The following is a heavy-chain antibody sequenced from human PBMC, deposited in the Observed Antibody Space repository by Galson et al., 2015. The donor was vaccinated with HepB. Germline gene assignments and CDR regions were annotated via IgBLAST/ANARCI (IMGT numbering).Heavy chain of an antibody. D-gene: IGHD6-13*01. J-gene: IGHJ6*02. CDR3: TGPGYGSSWFLDYSHGMDI. CDR1: GFTFSGSG. CDR2: IRNRANNYAT. Sequence: SLRLSCAASGFTFSGSGIHWVRLASGKGLEWVGRIRNRANNYATAYTASVRGRFTVSRDDSKNTAYLQMNSLNTEDTAVYYCTGPGYGSSWFLDYSHGMDIWGQGTTVIVS. V-gene: IGHV3-73*01.